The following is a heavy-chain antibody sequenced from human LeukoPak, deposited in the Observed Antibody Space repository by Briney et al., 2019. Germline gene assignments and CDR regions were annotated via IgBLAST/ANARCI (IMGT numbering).Heavy chain of an antibody. V-gene: IGHV3-48*01. CDR2: ISSSSSTI. Sequence: GGSLRLSCAASGFTFSSYSMNWVGQAPGKGLEWVSYISSSSSTIYHADSVKGRFTISRDNAKNSLYLQMNSLRAEDTAVYYCASELGYGWVSYFDYWGQGTLVTVSS. CDR1: GFTFSSYS. J-gene: IGHJ4*02. CDR3: ASELGYGWVSYFDY. D-gene: IGHD5-18*01.